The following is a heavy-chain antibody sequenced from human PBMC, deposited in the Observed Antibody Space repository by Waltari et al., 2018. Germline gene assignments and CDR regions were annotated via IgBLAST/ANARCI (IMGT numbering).Heavy chain of an antibody. Sequence: ELQLVESGGGLVQPGGSLRLSCAASGFIFSSYWMHWVRQAPGKGLVSVSHINRDGSITNYVDSVKGRFTISRDNAKNTLFLQMNSLRAEDTAVYYCVLYSSSFLGDCWGQGTLVAVSS. J-gene: IGHJ4*02. V-gene: IGHV3-74*01. CDR2: INRDGSIT. D-gene: IGHD6-13*01. CDR3: VLYSSSFLGDC. CDR1: GFIFSSYW.